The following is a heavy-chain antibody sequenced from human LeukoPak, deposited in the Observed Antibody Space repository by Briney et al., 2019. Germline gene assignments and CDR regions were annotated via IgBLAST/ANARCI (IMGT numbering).Heavy chain of an antibody. CDR3: ARGTYYDFWSGH. V-gene: IGHV1-69*05. CDR2: IIPIFGTA. J-gene: IGHJ4*02. D-gene: IGHD3-3*01. CDR1: GGTFSSYA. Sequence: SVKVSCKASGGTFSSYAISWVRQAPGQGLEWMGGIIPIFGTANYAQKFQGRVTITTDESTSTAYMELSSLRSEDTAVYYCARGTYYDFWSGHWGQGTLVTVSS.